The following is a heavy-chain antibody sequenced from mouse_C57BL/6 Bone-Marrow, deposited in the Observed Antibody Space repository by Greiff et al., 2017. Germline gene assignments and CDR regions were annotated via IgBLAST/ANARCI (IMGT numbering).Heavy chain of an antibody. CDR1: GFTIKDDY. J-gene: IGHJ1*03. V-gene: IGHV14-4*01. CDR2: IDPENGDT. D-gene: IGHD1-1*01. CDR3: ARDYCSSYWYLDV. Sequence: EVQLQQSGAELVRPGASVKLSCTASGFTIKDDYMHWVKQRPEQGLEWIGWIDPENGDTDYAAKFKGKATITADTSSSTAYMQLHSLTSEDSAVYGSARDYCSSYWYLDVWGTGTTVTVSS.